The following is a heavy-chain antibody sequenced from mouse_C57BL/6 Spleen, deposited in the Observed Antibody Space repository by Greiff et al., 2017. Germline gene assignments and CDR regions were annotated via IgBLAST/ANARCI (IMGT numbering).Heavy chain of an antibody. V-gene: IGHV1-82*01. CDR3: AITTVYYFDY. J-gene: IGHJ2*01. Sequence: QVQLQQSGPALVKPGASVKISCTASGFAFSSSWMNWVQQSPGKGLEWIGRIYTGGGVTNYNGKLKGKATLTADKSSSTAHMQRSSLTSEDSAVYFGAITTVYYFDYWGQGTTLTVSS. CDR2: IYTGGGVT. CDR1: GFAFSSSW. D-gene: IGHD1-1*01.